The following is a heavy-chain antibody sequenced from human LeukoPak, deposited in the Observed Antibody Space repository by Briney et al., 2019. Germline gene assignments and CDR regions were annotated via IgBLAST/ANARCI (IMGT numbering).Heavy chain of an antibody. J-gene: IGHJ4*02. CDR1: GGSINSYY. D-gene: IGHD6-13*01. CDR2: VFHSGST. CDR3: ARLGFSTSLIAY. V-gene: IGHV4-59*01. Sequence: SETLSLTCTVSGGSINSYYWTWIRQSPGKGLEWIGYVFHSGSTNYNPSLKSRVTITIDTSKNQFSLELTSMTAADTATYYCARLGFSTSLIAYWGQGTPVTVSS.